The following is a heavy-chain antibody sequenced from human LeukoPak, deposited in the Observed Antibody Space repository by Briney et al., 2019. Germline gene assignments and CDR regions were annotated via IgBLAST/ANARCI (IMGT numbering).Heavy chain of an antibody. Sequence: SETLSLTCTVSGGSLSSGSYYWSWIRQPAGKGLEWIGRIYTSGSTNYNPSLKSRVTISVDTSKNQFSLKLSSVTAADTAVYYCARGNDAFDIWGQGTMVTVSS. CDR2: IYTSGST. J-gene: IGHJ3*02. D-gene: IGHD3-10*01. CDR3: ARGNDAFDI. V-gene: IGHV4-61*02. CDR1: GGSLSSGSYY.